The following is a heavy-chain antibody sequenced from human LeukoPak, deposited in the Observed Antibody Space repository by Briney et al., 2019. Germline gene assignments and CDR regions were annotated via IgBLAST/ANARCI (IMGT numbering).Heavy chain of an antibody. CDR3: ARQSQWLVKRGFDP. D-gene: IGHD6-19*01. CDR2: IYYSGST. Sequence: SETLSLTCTVSGGSISSYYWSWIRQPPGKGLEWIGYIYYSGSTNYNPSLKSRVTISVDTSKNQFSLKLSSVTAADTAVYYCARQSQWLVKRGFDPWGQGTLVTVSS. V-gene: IGHV4-59*08. J-gene: IGHJ5*02. CDR1: GGSISSYY.